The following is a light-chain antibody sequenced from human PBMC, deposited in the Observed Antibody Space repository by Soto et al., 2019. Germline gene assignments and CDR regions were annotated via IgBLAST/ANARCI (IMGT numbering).Light chain of an antibody. CDR3: AAWDDSLNGWV. Sequence: QSVLTQPPSASGTPGQRVTISCSGSSSNIGSNTVNWYQQFPGTAPKLLIHSNNQRPSGVPDRFSGSKSGTSGSLGISGPQSEDEADYYCAAWDDSLNGWVFGGGTKLTVL. CDR2: SNN. CDR1: SSNIGSNT. V-gene: IGLV1-44*01. J-gene: IGLJ3*02.